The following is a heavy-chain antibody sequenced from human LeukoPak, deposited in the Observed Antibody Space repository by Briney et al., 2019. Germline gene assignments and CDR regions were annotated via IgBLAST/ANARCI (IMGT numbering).Heavy chain of an antibody. D-gene: IGHD3-10*01. J-gene: IGHJ4*02. CDR1: GYTFTSYY. CDR3: ARDADYYGSGSYGGKDY. V-gene: IGHV1-46*01. CDR2: INPSGGST. Sequence: ASVKVSCKASGYTFTSYYMHWVRQAPGQGLEWMGIINPSGGSTSYAQKFQGRVTMTRDTSISTAYMELSRLRSDDTAVYYCARDADYYGSGSYGGKDYWGQGTLVTVSS.